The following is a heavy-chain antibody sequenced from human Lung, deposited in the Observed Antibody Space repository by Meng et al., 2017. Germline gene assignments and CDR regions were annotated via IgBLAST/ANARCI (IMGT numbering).Heavy chain of an antibody. Sequence: QVQLVQSGAEVKKPGASVKVSCKASGYSFTCCGISWVRQAPGQGLEWLGWFVNYVDTYTAPKFQGRVTMTTDTHTNTAFMELRSLTSDDTAVYYCASGTPGRSYCDYWGQGTLVTVSS. CDR1: GYSFTCCG. D-gene: IGHD2-15*01. V-gene: IGHV1-18*01. CDR2: FVNYVDT. CDR3: ASGTPGRSYCDY. J-gene: IGHJ4*02.